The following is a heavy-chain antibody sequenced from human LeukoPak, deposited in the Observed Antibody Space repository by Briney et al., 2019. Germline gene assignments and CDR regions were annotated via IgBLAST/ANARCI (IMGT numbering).Heavy chain of an antibody. Sequence: SETLSLTCAVYGGSLSGYYWSWIRQPPGKGLEWIGEINHSGSTNYNPPLKSRVTISVDTSKNQFSLKLSSVTAADTAVYYCARTSARGSYSIDYWGQGTLVTVSS. CDR3: ARTSARGSYSIDY. CDR2: INHSGST. V-gene: IGHV4-34*01. D-gene: IGHD1-26*01. CDR1: GGSLSGYY. J-gene: IGHJ4*02.